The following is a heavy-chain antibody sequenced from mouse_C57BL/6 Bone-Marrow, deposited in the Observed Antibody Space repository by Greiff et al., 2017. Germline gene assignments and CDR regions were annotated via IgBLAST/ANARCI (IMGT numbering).Heavy chain of an antibody. CDR3: ARFPYYSNFYYAMDY. D-gene: IGHD2-5*01. CDR2: IYPGSGST. Sequence: QVHVKQPGAELVKPGASVKMSCKASGYTFTSYWITWVKQRPGQGLEWIGDIYPGSGSTNYNEKFKSKATLTVDTSSSTAYMQLSSLTSEDSAVYYCARFPYYSNFYYAMDYWGQGTSVTVSS. CDR1: GYTFTSYW. V-gene: IGHV1-55*01. J-gene: IGHJ4*01.